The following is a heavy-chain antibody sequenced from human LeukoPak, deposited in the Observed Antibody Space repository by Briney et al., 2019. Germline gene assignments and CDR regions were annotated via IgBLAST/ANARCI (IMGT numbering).Heavy chain of an antibody. D-gene: IGHD4-17*01. Sequence: SETLSLTCTVSGGSISYYYWSWIRQFPGKGLEWIGYIYYSGTTNYNPSLKSRVTISVDTSKNQFSLQLRSVTAADTAVYYCAREDPQTTVPEGMDVWGQGTTVTVSS. CDR2: IYYSGTT. CDR3: AREDPQTTVPEGMDV. J-gene: IGHJ6*02. V-gene: IGHV4-59*01. CDR1: GGSISYYY.